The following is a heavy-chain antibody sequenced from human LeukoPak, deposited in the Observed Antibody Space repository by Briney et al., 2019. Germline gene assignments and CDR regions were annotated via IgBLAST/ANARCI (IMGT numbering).Heavy chain of an antibody. D-gene: IGHD3-22*01. CDR2: ISSSSSTI. J-gene: IGHJ3*02. V-gene: IGHV3-48*01. CDR1: GFTFSTYS. CDR3: AKDRDNYYDSSGYSLGPNAFDI. Sequence: PGGSLRLSCAASGFTFSTYSMNWVRQAPGKGLEWVSYISSSSSTIYYADSVKGRFTISRDNAKNSLYLQMNSLRAEDTAVYYCAKDRDNYYDSSGYSLGPNAFDIWGQGTMVTVSS.